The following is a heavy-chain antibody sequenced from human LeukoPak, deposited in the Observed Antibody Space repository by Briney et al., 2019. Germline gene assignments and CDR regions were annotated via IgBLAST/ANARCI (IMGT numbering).Heavy chain of an antibody. V-gene: IGHV3-66*01. CDR3: AGGRTWLVFDY. D-gene: IGHD5-12*01. Sequence: GGSLRLSCAASGFTVSSNYMSWVRQAPGKGLEWVSVIYSGGSTYYADSVKGRFTISRDTSKNTLYLQMNSLRAEDTAVYYCAGGRTWLVFDYWGQGTLVTVSS. J-gene: IGHJ4*02. CDR1: GFTVSSNY. CDR2: IYSGGST.